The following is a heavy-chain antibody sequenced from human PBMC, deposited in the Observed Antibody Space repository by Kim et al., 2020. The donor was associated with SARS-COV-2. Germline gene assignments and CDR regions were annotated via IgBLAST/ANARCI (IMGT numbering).Heavy chain of an antibody. CDR3: ARMGRSGWYRYYFDY. D-gene: IGHD6-19*01. Sequence: QKFQGRVTITADESTSTAYMELSSLRSEDTAVYYRARMGRSGWYRYYFDYWGQGTLVTVSS. V-gene: IGHV1-69*01. J-gene: IGHJ4*02.